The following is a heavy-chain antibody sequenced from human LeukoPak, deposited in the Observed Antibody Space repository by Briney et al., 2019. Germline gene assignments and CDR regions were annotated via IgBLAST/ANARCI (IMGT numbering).Heavy chain of an antibody. CDR3: AGEDHSSGYFDY. CDR1: GFSFNTYA. J-gene: IGHJ4*02. Sequence: GGSLRLSCAASGFSFNTYAMHWVRQAPGKGLEWVAVISYDGGNKDYADSVKGRFSISRDNSKYTLYLQMNSLRGEDTAVYYCAGEDHSSGYFDYWGQGTLVTVSS. CDR2: ISYDGGNK. D-gene: IGHD3-22*01. V-gene: IGHV3-30-3*01.